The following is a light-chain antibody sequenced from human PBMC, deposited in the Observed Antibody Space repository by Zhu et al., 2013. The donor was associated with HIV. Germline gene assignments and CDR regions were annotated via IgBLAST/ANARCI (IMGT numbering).Light chain of an antibody. CDR1: RSLLYKSDKKNY. J-gene: IGKJ2*01. CDR3: QQYNNWPPYN. V-gene: IGKV4-1*01. CDR2: GAS. Sequence: DIEMTQSPHLLSVLLGERATIECKSSRSLLYKSDKKNYLSWYQHKPGQAPRLLIYGASTRATGIPARFSGSGSGTEFTLTISSLQSEDFAVYYCQQYNNWPPYNFGQGTKLEIK.